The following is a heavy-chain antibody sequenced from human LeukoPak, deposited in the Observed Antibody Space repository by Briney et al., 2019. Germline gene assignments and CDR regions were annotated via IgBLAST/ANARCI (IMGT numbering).Heavy chain of an antibody. CDR2: INTNTGNP. V-gene: IGHV7-4-1*02. CDR3: TRPEGGEAAERDAFDI. J-gene: IGHJ3*02. D-gene: IGHD3-10*01. CDR1: GYTFTSYA. Sequence: ASVKVSCKASGYTFTSYAMNWVRQAPGQGLEWMGWINTNTGNPTYAQGFTGRFVFSLDTSVSTAYLQISSLKAEDTAVYYCTRPEGGEAAERDAFDIWGQGTMVTVSS.